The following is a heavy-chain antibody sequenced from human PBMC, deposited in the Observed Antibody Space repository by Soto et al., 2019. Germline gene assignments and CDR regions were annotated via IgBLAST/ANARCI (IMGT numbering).Heavy chain of an antibody. V-gene: IGHV1-2*02. J-gene: IGHJ4*02. CDR1: GYTFTSYG. Sequence: VASVKVSCKASGYTFTSYGISWVRQAPGQGLEWMGWINPNSGGTNCAEKFQGRVTMTRDTSISTAYMELSSLRSDDTAVYYCARDHGWWSFDYWGQGALVTVSS. CDR2: INPNSGGT. D-gene: IGHD2-8*02. CDR3: ARDHGWWSFDY.